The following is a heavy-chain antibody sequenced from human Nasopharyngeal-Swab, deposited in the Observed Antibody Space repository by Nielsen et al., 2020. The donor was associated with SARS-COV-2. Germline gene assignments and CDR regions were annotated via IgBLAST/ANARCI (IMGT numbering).Heavy chain of an antibody. CDR3: ATLDYGDYAHYYYMDV. CDR2: ISPSGLTT. J-gene: IGHJ6*03. V-gene: IGHV3-23*01. Sequence: WIRQPPGKGLEWVSGISPSGLTTYDADSVKGRSTISRDNANNTLYLQMNSLRAEDTAVYYCATLDYGDYAHYYYMDVWGKGTSVTVSS. D-gene: IGHD4-17*01.